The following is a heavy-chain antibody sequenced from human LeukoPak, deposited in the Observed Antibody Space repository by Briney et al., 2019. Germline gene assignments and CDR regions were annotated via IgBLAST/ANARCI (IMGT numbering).Heavy chain of an antibody. Sequence: SETLSLTCAVYGGSFSGYYWSWIRQPPGNGLEWIGEINHSGSTNYNPSLKSRVTISVDTSKNQFSLKLSSVTAADTAVYYCARGGGQIPAATNFDYWGQGTLVTVSS. CDR1: GGSFSGYY. CDR3: ARGGGQIPAATNFDY. J-gene: IGHJ4*02. CDR2: INHSGST. D-gene: IGHD2-2*01. V-gene: IGHV4-34*01.